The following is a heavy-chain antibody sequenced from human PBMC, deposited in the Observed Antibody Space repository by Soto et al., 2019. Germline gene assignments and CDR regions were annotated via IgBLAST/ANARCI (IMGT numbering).Heavy chain of an antibody. Sequence: VQLVESGGGLIQPGGSLRLSCAASGFTVSSNYMSWVRQAPGKGLEWVSVIYSGGSTYYADYVKGRFTISRDNSKNTLSSKMNSLRAEDTAVYYCARDRVESGYPEYFQHWGQGTLVTVSS. CDR2: IYSGGST. CDR3: ARDRVESGYPEYFQH. D-gene: IGHD3-22*01. CDR1: GFTVSSNY. V-gene: IGHV3-53*01. J-gene: IGHJ1*01.